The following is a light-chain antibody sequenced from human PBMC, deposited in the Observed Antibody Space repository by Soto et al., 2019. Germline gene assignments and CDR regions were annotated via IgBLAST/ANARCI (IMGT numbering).Light chain of an antibody. CDR1: QSVTSSY. CDR2: AAS. CDR3: QQYGTSPGT. Sequence: EIVLTQSPGTLSLSPGERATLSCRASQSVTSSYLAWYRQNPGQPPRLLIYAASRRATAIPDRVSGSGSGTDFTLTISRLEPEDFAVYYCQQYGTSPGTFGQGTQVEIK. V-gene: IGKV3-20*01. J-gene: IGKJ1*01.